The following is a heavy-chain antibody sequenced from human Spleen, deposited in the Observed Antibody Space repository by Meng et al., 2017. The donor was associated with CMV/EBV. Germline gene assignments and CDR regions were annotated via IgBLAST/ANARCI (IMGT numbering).Heavy chain of an antibody. CDR1: GFNFRSYW. Sequence: GGSLRLSCGVSGFNFRSYWMSWVRQTPGKGLEWVSTMTTSGTYIYYADSVQGRFTISRDDARNSLYLQLSSLRVEDTAVYYCARDIDPGDFWSGYPPLGGMDVWGRGTTVTVSS. D-gene: IGHD3-3*01. CDR3: ARDIDPGDFWSGYPPLGGMDV. V-gene: IGHV3-21*06. J-gene: IGHJ6*02. CDR2: MTTSGTYI.